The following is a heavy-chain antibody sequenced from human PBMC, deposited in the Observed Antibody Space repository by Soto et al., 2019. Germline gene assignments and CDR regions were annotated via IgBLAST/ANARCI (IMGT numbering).Heavy chain of an antibody. CDR3: ARDGRTYYYDSKPPTDAFDI. J-gene: IGHJ3*02. Sequence: ASVKVSCKASGYTFTGYYMHWVRQAPGQGLEWMGWINPNSGGTNYAQKFQGWVTMTRDTSISTAYMELSRLRSDDTAVYYCARDGRTYYYDSKPPTDAFDIWGQGTMVTVSS. CDR2: INPNSGGT. D-gene: IGHD3-22*01. CDR1: GYTFTGYY. V-gene: IGHV1-2*04.